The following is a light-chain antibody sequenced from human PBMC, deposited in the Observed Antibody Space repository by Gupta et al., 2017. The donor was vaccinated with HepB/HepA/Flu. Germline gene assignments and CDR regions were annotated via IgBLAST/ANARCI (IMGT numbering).Light chain of an antibody. V-gene: IGKV1-39*01. CDR1: QNVASY. CDR3: QQANDTLGT. Sequence: DIHMTQSSSCLSESVGDRITITCRASQNVASYLNWYQQKPGNAPNLLIYAVSTLQPGVPSRFSGRGYGADFTLTIRMLHPDDFATYCSQQANDTLGTFGQGTRVEI. J-gene: IGKJ1*01. CDR2: AVS.